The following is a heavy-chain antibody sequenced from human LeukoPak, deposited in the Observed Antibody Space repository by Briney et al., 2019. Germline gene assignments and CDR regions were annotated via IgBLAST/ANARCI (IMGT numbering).Heavy chain of an antibody. CDR3: ARDRGDYTRPLDY. CDR2: ISYDGSNK. J-gene: IGHJ4*02. D-gene: IGHD4-17*01. CDR1: GFTFSSYA. Sequence: GGSLRLSCAASGFTFSSYAMHWVRQAPGKGLEWVAVISYDGSNKYYADSVKGRFTISRDNSKNTLYLQMNSLRAEDTAVYYCARDRGDYTRPLDYWGQGTLATVSS. V-gene: IGHV3-30-3*01.